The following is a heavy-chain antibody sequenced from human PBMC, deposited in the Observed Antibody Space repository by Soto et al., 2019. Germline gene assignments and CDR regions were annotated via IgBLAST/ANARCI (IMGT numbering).Heavy chain of an antibody. D-gene: IGHD6-19*01. CDR3: ARENGILAVGQEGGMDV. CDR1: GGTFSSYA. CDR2: IIPIFGTA. Sequence: QVQLVQSGAEVKKPGSSVKVSCEASGGTFSSYAISWVRQAPGQGLEWMGGIIPIFGTANYAQKFQGRVTITADESTSTAYMELSSLRSEDTAVYYCARENGILAVGQEGGMDVWGQGTTVTVSS. J-gene: IGHJ6*02. V-gene: IGHV1-69*12.